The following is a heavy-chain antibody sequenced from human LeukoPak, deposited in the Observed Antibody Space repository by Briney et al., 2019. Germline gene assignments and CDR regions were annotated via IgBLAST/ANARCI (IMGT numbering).Heavy chain of an antibody. J-gene: IGHJ6*02. CDR2: IIPMLGIA. V-gene: IGHV1-69*04. D-gene: IGHD3-10*01. CDR1: GGTFSSYA. CDR3: ARDRIMYSGDGEYSYYYYGMDV. Sequence: ASVKVSCKASGGTFSSYAINWVRQAPGQGLEWMGRIIPMLGIANYTQKFQGRVTITADKYTSTAYMEVSSLRSEDTAVFYCARDRIMYSGDGEYSYYYYGMDVWGQGTTVTVSS.